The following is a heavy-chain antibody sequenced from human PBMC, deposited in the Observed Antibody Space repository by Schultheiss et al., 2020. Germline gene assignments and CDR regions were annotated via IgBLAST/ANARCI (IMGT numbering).Heavy chain of an antibody. J-gene: IGHJ6*02. CDR3: ARVSGTGEVVFVWGGYYYYGMDV. Sequence: GESLKISCAASGFTFSSYWMSWVRQAPGKGLEWVANIKQDGSEKYYVDSVKGRFTISRDNAKNSLYLQMNSLRAEDTAVYYCARVSGTGEVVFVWGGYYYYGMDVWGQGTTVTVSS. V-gene: IGHV3-7*01. CDR2: IKQDGSEK. CDR1: GFTFSSYW. D-gene: IGHD7-27*01.